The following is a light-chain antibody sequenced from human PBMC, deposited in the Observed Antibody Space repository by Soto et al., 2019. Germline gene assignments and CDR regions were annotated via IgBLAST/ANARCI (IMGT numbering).Light chain of an antibody. CDR2: KAS. CDR3: QQYNSYWT. CDR1: QSISNW. Sequence: IPMSQSPSTLSPSLGHRVTLTCRASQSISNWLAWYQQKPGKAPKLLIYKASSLESGVPSRFSGSGSGTEFTLTISSLQPDDFATYYCQQYNSYWTFGQGTKVDIK. V-gene: IGKV1-5*03. J-gene: IGKJ1*01.